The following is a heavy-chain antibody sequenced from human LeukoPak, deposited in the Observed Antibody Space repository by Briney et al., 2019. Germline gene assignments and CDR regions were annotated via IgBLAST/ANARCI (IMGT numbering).Heavy chain of an antibody. V-gene: IGHV3-21*01. Sequence: GGSLRLSCAASGFTFSSCSMNWVRQAPGEGLEWVSSISSSSSYIYYADSVKGRFTISRDDAKNSLYLQMSSLIAEDTAVYYCARERASSSWTLFGYWGQGTLVTVSS. CDR2: ISSSSSYI. CDR3: ARERASSSWTLFGY. J-gene: IGHJ4*02. CDR1: GFTFSSCS. D-gene: IGHD6-13*01.